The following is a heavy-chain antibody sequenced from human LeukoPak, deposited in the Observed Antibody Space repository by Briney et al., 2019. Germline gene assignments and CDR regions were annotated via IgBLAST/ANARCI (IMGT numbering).Heavy chain of an antibody. CDR1: GFTFSSYT. J-gene: IGHJ4*02. Sequence: KAGGSLRLSCAASGFTFSSYTMNWVRQAPGKGLEWVSSITTGDGHIYYADSVEGRFTISRDNAKNSLYLQMNSLRAEDTAVYYCTRTHSSWYALYYFHYWGQGTPVTVSS. CDR2: ITTGDGHI. CDR3: TRTHSSWYALYYFHY. D-gene: IGHD6-13*01. V-gene: IGHV3-21*01.